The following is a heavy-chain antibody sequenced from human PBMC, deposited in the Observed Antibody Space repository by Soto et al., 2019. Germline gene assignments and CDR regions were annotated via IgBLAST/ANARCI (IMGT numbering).Heavy chain of an antibody. CDR2: IKQDGSEK. D-gene: IGHD2-21*01. V-gene: IGHV3-7*01. J-gene: IGHJ6*02. CDR1: GFTFSSYW. CDR3: ARDQHIVVEYYYYYGMDV. Sequence: VQLVESGGGLVQPGGSLRLSCAASGFTFSSYWMSWVRQAPGKGLEWVANIKQDGSEKYYVDSVKGRFTISRDNAKNSLYLQMNSPRAEDTAVYYCARDQHIVVEYYYYYGMDVWGQGTTVTVSS.